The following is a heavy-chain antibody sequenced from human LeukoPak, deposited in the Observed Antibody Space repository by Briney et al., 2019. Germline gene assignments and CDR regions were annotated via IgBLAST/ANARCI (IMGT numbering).Heavy chain of an antibody. CDR1: GFTFSSYE. J-gene: IGHJ5*02. CDR2: IRSKAYGGTT. Sequence: SLRLSCAASGFTFSSYEMNWVRQAPGKGLEWVGFIRSKAYGGTTEYAASVKGRFTISRDDSKSIAYLQMNSLKTEDTAVYYCTRAPMAPFTGPWGLGTLVTVSS. V-gene: IGHV3-49*04. CDR3: TRAPMAPFTGP. D-gene: IGHD5-24*01.